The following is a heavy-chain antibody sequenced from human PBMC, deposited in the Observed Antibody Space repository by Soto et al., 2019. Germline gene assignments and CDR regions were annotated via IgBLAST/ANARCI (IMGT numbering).Heavy chain of an antibody. CDR3: AKVGGRGEAGTYYYFDY. D-gene: IGHD1-26*01. V-gene: IGHV3-30*18. CDR2: ISYDGSDK. J-gene: IGHJ4*02. CDR1: GFIFSSYG. Sequence: QVQLVESGGGVVQPGRSLRLSCAASGFIFSSYGMHWVRQAPGKGLEWVAVISYDGSDKYYADSVKGRFTIPRDNSKNTLYLQVNSLRVEDTAVYYCAKVGGRGEAGTYYYFDYWGQGTLVTVSS.